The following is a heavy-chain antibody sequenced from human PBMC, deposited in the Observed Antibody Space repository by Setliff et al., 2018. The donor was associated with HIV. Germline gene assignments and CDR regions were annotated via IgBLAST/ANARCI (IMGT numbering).Heavy chain of an antibody. CDR2: INPSGGST. V-gene: IGHV1-46*01. J-gene: IGHJ4*02. CDR3: ARGWEGGMDY. D-gene: IGHD1-26*01. CDR1: GYTFTRYF. Sequence: ASVKVSCKAPGYTFTRYFMHCVRQAPGQGLEWLGMINPSGGSTWYAQKFQGRVTITGDTSTNTLYMELSSLRSEYTAVYYCARGWEGGMDYWGQGTLVTVSS.